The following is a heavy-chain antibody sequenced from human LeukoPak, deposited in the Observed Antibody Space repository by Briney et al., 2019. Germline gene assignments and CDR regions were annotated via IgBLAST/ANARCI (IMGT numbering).Heavy chain of an antibody. CDR1: GHTFSGYY. V-gene: IGHV1-2*02. D-gene: IGHD1-1*01. CDR2: LNPNTGST. Sequence: ASVKVSCKASGHTFSGYYMHWVRQAPGQGLEWMGWLNPNTGSTNYAHKFQGRVTMTTDTSISTAYMELNRLRSDDTAVYYCARRMEYWGQGSLVTVSS. J-gene: IGHJ4*02. CDR3: ARRMEY.